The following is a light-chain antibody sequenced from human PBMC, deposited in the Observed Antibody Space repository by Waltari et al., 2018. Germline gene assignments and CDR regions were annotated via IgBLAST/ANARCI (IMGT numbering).Light chain of an antibody. Sequence: DIQMTQSPSTLSASVGDRVPITCRASQSISSWLAWYQQKPGKAPKLLISKPVSLESGVPSRFSGSGSGTEFTLTISNLQPDDFATYYCQHYNNYPVAFGQGTKLEI. CDR1: QSISSW. CDR3: QHYNNYPVA. CDR2: KPV. V-gene: IGKV1-5*03. J-gene: IGKJ2*01.